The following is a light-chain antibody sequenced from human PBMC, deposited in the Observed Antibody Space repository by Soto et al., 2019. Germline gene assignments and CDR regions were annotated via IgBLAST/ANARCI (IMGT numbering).Light chain of an antibody. V-gene: IGKV1-27*01. Sequence: DIQMTQSPSSLSASVGDRVTITCRATQDISNYLAWYQQKPGKVPKLLIHAVSTLQAGVQSRFSGSGYGTLFTLTISSLQPEDAATYYCQQYKTAPNTFGQGTRLEI. J-gene: IGKJ2*01. CDR3: QQYKTAPNT. CDR2: AVS. CDR1: QDISNY.